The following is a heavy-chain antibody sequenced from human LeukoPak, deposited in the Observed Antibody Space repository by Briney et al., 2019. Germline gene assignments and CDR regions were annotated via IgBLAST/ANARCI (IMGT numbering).Heavy chain of an antibody. CDR1: GFTFSSYW. CDR2: INSDGSST. V-gene: IGHV3-74*01. CDR3: AKGSDLWFGET. D-gene: IGHD3-10*01. J-gene: IGHJ4*02. Sequence: PGGSLRLSCAASGFTFSSYWMHWVRQAPGKGLVWVSRINSDGSSTSYADSVKGRFTISRDNAKNTLYLQMNSLRAEDTALYYCAKGSDLWFGETWGQGTLVTVSS.